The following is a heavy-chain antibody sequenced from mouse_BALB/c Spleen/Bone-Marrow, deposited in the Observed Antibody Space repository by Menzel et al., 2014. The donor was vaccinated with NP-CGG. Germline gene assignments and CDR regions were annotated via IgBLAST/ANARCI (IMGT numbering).Heavy chain of an antibody. J-gene: IGHJ1*01. D-gene: IGHD1-1*01. CDR1: GYSITSGYS. CDR3: ARRGSSSYWYFDV. CDR2: IHYSGST. V-gene: IGHV3-1*02. Sequence: EVQGVESGPDLVKPSQSLSLPCTVTGYSITSGYSWHWIRQFPGNKLEWMGYIHYSGSTYYNPSLKSRISITRDTSKNQFFLQLNSVTTEDTATYYCARRGSSSYWYFDVWGAGTTVTVSS.